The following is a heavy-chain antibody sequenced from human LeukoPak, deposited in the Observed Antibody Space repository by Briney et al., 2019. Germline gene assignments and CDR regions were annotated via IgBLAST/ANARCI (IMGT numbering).Heavy chain of an antibody. D-gene: IGHD6-13*01. CDR2: ISWNSGSI. CDR1: GFTFDDYA. CDR3: AKDRYSSTYYFDY. J-gene: IGHJ4*02. V-gene: IGHV3-9*01. Sequence: PGRSLRLSCAASGFTFDDYAMHWVRQAPGKGLEWVSGISWNSGSIGYADSVKGRFTISRDNAKNSLYLQMNSLRAEDTALYYCAKDRYSSTYYFDYWGQGTLVTVSS.